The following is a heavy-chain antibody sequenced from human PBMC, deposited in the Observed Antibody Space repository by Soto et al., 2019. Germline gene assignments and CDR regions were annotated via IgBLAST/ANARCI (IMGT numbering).Heavy chain of an antibody. Sequence: PGGSLRLSCAAPGFTFSSYTMSWVRQAPGKGLEWVSGINGKGATAYYADAVKGRFTISRDNSKNTLYLQMNNLRSEDTAVYYCTKGHGPFSSGIFDRWGPGTLVTVSS. CDR2: INGKGATA. V-gene: IGHV3-23*01. J-gene: IGHJ4*02. CDR1: GFTFSSYT. D-gene: IGHD6-19*01. CDR3: TKGHGPFSSGIFDR.